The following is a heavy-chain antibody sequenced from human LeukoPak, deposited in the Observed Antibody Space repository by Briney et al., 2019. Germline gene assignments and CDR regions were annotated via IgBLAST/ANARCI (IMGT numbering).Heavy chain of an antibody. CDR1: AFTFSSFG. Sequence: GGSLRLSCAASAFTFSSFGMHWVRQAPGKGLEWVAVIWYDGSNKYYADSVEGRFTISRDNSKNTLCLQMNSLRAEDTAVYYCARDRETWYFDFWGQGTLVTVSS. J-gene: IGHJ4*02. CDR3: ARDRETWYFDF. CDR2: IWYDGSNK. V-gene: IGHV3-33*01.